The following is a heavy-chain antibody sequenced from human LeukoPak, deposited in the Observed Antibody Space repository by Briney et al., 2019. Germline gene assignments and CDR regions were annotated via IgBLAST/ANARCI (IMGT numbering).Heavy chain of an antibody. CDR2: MNPNSGNT. D-gene: IGHD6-13*01. V-gene: IGHV1-8*01. CDR1: RYTFTSYD. CDR3: ARGDSSSWYDY. Sequence: EASVKVSCKASRYTFTSYDINWVRQATGQGLEWTGWMNPNSGNTGYAQKFQGRVTMTRNTSISTAYMELSSLRSEDTAVYYCARGDSSSWYDYWGQGTLVTVSS. J-gene: IGHJ4*02.